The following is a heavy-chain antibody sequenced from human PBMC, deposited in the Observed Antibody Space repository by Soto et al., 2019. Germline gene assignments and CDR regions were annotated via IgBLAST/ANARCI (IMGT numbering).Heavy chain of an antibody. J-gene: IGHJ4*02. D-gene: IGHD3-22*01. CDR3: ASSLNYYDSSGYYGSETPFDY. CDR1: GGTFSSYA. Sequence: QVQLVQSGAEVKKPGSSVKVSCKASGGTFSSYAISWVRQAPGQGLEWMGGIIPIFGTANYAQKFQGRVTITADKSTSTAYMELSSLRSDDTAVYYCASSLNYYDSSGYYGSETPFDYWGQGTLVTVSS. CDR2: IIPIFGTA. V-gene: IGHV1-69*06.